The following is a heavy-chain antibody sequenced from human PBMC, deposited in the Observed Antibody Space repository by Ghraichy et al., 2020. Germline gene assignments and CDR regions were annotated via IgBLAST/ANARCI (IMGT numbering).Heavy chain of an antibody. Sequence: GGSLRLSCAASGFTLSNYAMSWVRQAPGKGLEWVSVISGSGDNTHYADSVKGRFTISRDNSKNTLYLQMNSLRAEDTAVYYCAKGSYSKYAGDYYYYYMDVWGKGTTVTVSS. CDR2: ISGSGDNT. J-gene: IGHJ6*03. CDR1: GFTLSNYA. V-gene: IGHV3-23*01. D-gene: IGHD4-11*01. CDR3: AKGSYSKYAGDYYYYYMDV.